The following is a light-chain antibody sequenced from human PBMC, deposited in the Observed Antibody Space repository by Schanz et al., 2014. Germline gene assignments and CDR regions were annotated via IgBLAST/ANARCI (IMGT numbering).Light chain of an antibody. CDR3: SSYAGSNNLV. J-gene: IGLJ2*01. CDR1: SSDVGGYDY. V-gene: IGLV2-8*01. Sequence: QSALIQPASVSGSPGQSITISCTGTSSDVGGYDYVSWYQQHPGKAPKLMIYEVTKRPSGVPDRFSGSKSGNTASLTVSGLQAEDEADYYCSSYAGSNNLVFGGGTKVTVL. CDR2: EVT.